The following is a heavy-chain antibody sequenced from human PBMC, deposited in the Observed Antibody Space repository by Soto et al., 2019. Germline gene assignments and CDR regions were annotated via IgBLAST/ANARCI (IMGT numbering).Heavy chain of an antibody. V-gene: IGHV3-23*01. CDR1: GLTFSRVD. CDR3: AKDGKHSSPDY. D-gene: IGHD6-19*01. CDR2: SGGSDCST. J-gene: IGHJ4*02. Sequence: GGSLRLSCEVSGLTFSRVDLSWVRQPPGKGLEWVSASGGSDCSTHYVDSVKGRFTMSRDNSKNTLYLQMNSLRAEDTAVYYCAKDGKHSSPDYWGQGTLVTVSS.